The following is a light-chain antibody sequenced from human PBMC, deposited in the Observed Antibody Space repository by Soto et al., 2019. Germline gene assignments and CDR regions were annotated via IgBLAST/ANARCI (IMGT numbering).Light chain of an antibody. CDR2: DVS. CDR1: SSDVGGYNY. Sequence: QSALTQPRSVSGSPGQSVTISCTGTSSDVGGYNYVSRYQQHPGKTPKLMIYDVSKRPSGVPDRFSGSKSGNTASLTISGLQAEDEADYYCCSYAGSYSLYVFGSGTKVTV. V-gene: IGLV2-11*01. CDR3: CSYAGSYSLYV. J-gene: IGLJ1*01.